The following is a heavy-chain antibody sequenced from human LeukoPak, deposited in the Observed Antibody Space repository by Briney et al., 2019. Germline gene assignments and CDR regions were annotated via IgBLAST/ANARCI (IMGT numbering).Heavy chain of an antibody. V-gene: IGHV4-39*01. CDR3: ARHRLISPSSTPSFDY. D-gene: IGHD2-8*01. Sequence: SETLSLTCTVSGGSISSSSYYWGWIRQPPGKGLEWIGSIYYSGSTYYNPSLKSRVTISVDTSKNQFSLKLSSVTAADTAVYYCARHRLISPSSTPSFDYWGQGTLVTVSS. J-gene: IGHJ4*02. CDR1: GGSISSSSYY. CDR2: IYYSGST.